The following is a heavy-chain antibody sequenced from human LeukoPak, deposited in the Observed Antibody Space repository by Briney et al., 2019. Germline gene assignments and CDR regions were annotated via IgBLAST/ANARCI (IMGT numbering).Heavy chain of an antibody. CDR1: GFTFSSYS. CDR3: AREGRGIDHTFDI. V-gene: IGHV3-21*01. D-gene: IGHD2-21*01. CDR2: ISSSSSYI. J-gene: IGHJ3*02. Sequence: PGGSLRLSCAASGFTFSSYSMNWVRQAPGKGLEWVSSISSSSSYIYYADSVKGRFTISRDNAKNSLYLQMNSLRAEDTAVYYCAREGRGIDHTFDIWGQGTMVTVSS.